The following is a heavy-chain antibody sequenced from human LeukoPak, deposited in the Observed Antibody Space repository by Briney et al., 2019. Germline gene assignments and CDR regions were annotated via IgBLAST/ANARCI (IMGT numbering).Heavy chain of an antibody. Sequence: ASVKVSCKASGYTFTSYGISWVRQAPGQGLEGMGWISAYNGNTNYAQMLQGRVTITTDTSTSTAYMELRSLRSDDTAVYYCARRAARVTPFDYWGQGTLVTVSS. CDR1: GYTFTSYG. V-gene: IGHV1-18*01. J-gene: IGHJ4*02. D-gene: IGHD4-17*01. CDR3: ARRAARVTPFDY. CDR2: ISAYNGNT.